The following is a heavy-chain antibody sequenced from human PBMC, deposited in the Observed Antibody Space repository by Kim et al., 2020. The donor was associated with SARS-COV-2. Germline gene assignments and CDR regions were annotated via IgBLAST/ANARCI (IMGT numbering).Heavy chain of an antibody. D-gene: IGHD6-13*01. CDR3: ARDPYSSSQYYFDY. J-gene: IGHJ4*02. Sequence: ADSVKGRFTISRDNAKNSLYLQMNSLRAEDTAVYYCARDPYSSSQYYFDYWGQGTLVTVSS. V-gene: IGHV3-11*05.